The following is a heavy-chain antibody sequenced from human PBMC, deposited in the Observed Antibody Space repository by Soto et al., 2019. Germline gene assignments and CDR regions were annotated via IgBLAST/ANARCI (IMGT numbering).Heavy chain of an antibody. CDR1: GFTFSSYA. CDR3: AKDRGTGTTNYYGMDV. D-gene: IGHD1-7*01. V-gene: IGHV3-23*01. Sequence: GVSLRLSCAASGFTFSSYAMSWVRQAPGKGLEWVSAISGSGGSTYYADSVKGRFTISRDNSKNTLYLQMNSLRAEDTAVYYCAKDRGTGTTNYYGMDVWGQGTTVTVSS. CDR2: ISGSGGST. J-gene: IGHJ6*02.